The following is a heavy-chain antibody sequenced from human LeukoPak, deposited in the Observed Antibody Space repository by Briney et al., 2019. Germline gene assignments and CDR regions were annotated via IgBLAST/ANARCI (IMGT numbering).Heavy chain of an antibody. CDR2: INPGGGST. Sequence: ASVKVSCKASGYAFTSYYMHWVRQAPGQGLEWMGMINPGGGSTSYAQKFQGRVTMTRDMSTSTVYMELSSLRSEDTAVFYCARRAVPAATEYYFDYWGQGTLVTVSS. V-gene: IGHV1-46*01. CDR1: GYAFTSYY. D-gene: IGHD2-2*01. J-gene: IGHJ4*02. CDR3: ARRAVPAATEYYFDY.